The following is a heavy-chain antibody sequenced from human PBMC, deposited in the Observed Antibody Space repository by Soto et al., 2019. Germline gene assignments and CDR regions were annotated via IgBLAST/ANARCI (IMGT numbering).Heavy chain of an antibody. CDR3: ARVERGTVTTVVDAFDI. CDR1: GGSISSSSYY. D-gene: IGHD1-1*01. J-gene: IGHJ3*02. Sequence: SETLSLTCTVSGGSISSSSYYWGWIRQPPGKGLEWIGEMSHSGGTHFNPSLKSRVTISVDTSKNQFSLNIYSVTAADTALYYCARVERGTVTTVVDAFDIWGPGTMVTVS. V-gene: IGHV4-39*01. CDR2: MSHSGGT.